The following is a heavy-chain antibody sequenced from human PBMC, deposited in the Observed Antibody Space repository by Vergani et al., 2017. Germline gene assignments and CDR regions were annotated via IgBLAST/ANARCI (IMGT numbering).Heavy chain of an antibody. CDR1: GFTFDDYA. CDR2: ISWNSGSI. D-gene: IGHD2-2*01. CDR3: AKHIVVVPAAMGRDAFDI. J-gene: IGHJ3*02. V-gene: IGHV3-9*01. Sequence: EVQLVESGGGLVQPGRSLRLSCAASGFTFDDYAMHWVRQAPGKGLEWVSGISWNSGSIGYADSVKGRFTISRDNSKNTLYLQMNSLRAEDTAVYYCAKHIVVVPAAMGRDAFDIWGQGTMVTVSS.